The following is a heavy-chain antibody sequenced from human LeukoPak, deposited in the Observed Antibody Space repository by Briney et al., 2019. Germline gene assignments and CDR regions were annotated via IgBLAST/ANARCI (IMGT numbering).Heavy chain of an antibody. V-gene: IGHV3-7*01. CDR1: GFTFSSYG. CDR3: ARDPGIPAAGTVGYFDY. Sequence: GGSLRLSCAASGFTFSSYGMSWVRQAPGGGREWVATIKQDESEKFYVDSVKGRFTISRDNAKNSPYLEMDSLRAEDTAVYYCARDPGIPAAGTVGYFDYWGQGTLVTVSS. J-gene: IGHJ4*02. CDR2: IKQDESEK. D-gene: IGHD6-13*01.